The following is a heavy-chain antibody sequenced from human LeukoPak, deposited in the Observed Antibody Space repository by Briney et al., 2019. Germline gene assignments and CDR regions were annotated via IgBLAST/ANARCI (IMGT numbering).Heavy chain of an antibody. CDR1: SIXXXSYY. Sequence: SIXXXSYYWGWIRQPPGKGLEWIGSIYYSGSTYYNPSLKSRVTISVDTSKNQFSLKLSSVTAADTAVYYCAREQGEFYYYDSSGYYGYWGQGTLVTVSS. CDR2: IYYSGST. V-gene: IGHV4-39*07. CDR3: AREQGEFYYYDSSGYYGY. J-gene: IGHJ4*02. D-gene: IGHD3-22*01.